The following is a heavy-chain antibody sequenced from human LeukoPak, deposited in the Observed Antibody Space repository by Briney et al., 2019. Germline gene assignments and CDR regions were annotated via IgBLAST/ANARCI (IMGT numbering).Heavy chain of an antibody. CDR3: ARDGPYGGAWYFDL. Sequence: GGSLRLSCAASGFTFSSYAMHWVRQAPGKGLEWVAVISYDGSNKYYADSVKGRFTISRDNSKNTLYLQMNSLRAEDTAVYYCARDGPYGGAWYFDLWGRGTLVTVSS. CDR1: GFTFSSYA. V-gene: IGHV3-30-3*01. CDR2: ISYDGSNK. D-gene: IGHD4-23*01. J-gene: IGHJ2*01.